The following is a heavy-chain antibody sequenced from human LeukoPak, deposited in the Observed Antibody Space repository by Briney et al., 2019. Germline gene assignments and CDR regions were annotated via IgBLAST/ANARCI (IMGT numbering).Heavy chain of an antibody. CDR1: GGSISSSSYY. J-gene: IGHJ4*02. CDR3: AAGPRYISGYYRSFDY. V-gene: IGHV4-39*01. Sequence: PSETLSLTCTVSGGSISSSSYYWGWIRQPPGKGLEWIGSIYYSGSTYYNPSLKSRVTISVDTSKNQFSLKLSSVTAADTAVYYCAAGPRYISGYYRSFDYWGQGTLVTVSS. D-gene: IGHD3-22*01. CDR2: IYYSGST.